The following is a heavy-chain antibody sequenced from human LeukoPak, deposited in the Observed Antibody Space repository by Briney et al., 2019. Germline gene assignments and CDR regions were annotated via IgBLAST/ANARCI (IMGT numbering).Heavy chain of an antibody. D-gene: IGHD2-2*01. Sequence: PGGSLRLSCAASGFTVSTNYMSWVRQAPGKGMGWVSVMYSGGSTYYADTVKGRFTISRDNSKNTLHLHMIRLRAEYMAVYYFAGGGAMPDCWGGGTLVTVSS. CDR1: GFTVSTNY. CDR3: AGGGAMPDC. V-gene: IGHV3-53*01. CDR2: MYSGGST. J-gene: IGHJ4*02.